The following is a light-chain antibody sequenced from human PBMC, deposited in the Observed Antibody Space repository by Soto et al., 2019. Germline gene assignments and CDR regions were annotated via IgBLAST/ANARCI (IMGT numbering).Light chain of an antibody. Sequence: EIVLTQSPGTLSLSPGERATLSCRASQSVSNNYLAWYQQKPGQAPRLLIYGASNRATGIPDRFSGSGSGTDFTLTISRLEPEDFAGYYCQQYGSAGTFGRGTKVEIK. J-gene: IGKJ1*01. CDR1: QSVSNNY. CDR3: QQYGSAGT. V-gene: IGKV3-20*01. CDR2: GAS.